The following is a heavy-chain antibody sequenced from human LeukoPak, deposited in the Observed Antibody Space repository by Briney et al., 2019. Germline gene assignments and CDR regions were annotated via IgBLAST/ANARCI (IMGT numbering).Heavy chain of an antibody. Sequence: GGPLRLSCAASGFTFSSYWMHWVRQAPGKGLVWVSRINSDWSSTSYADSVKGRFTISRDNAKNTLYLQMNSLRAEDTAVYYCARDHVLSELELRPQDYWGQGTLVTVSS. V-gene: IGHV3-74*01. CDR2: INSDWSST. D-gene: IGHD1-7*01. CDR1: GFTFSSYW. CDR3: ARDHVLSELELRPQDY. J-gene: IGHJ4*02.